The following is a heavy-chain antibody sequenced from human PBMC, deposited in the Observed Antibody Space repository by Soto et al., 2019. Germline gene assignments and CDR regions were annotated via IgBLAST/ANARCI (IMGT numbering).Heavy chain of an antibody. D-gene: IGHD3-10*01. J-gene: IGHJ4*02. Sequence: SETLSLTCSFSGGSISSDNWWSWVRQTPGMGLEWIGEIYHSGNTNYSPSLKSRVSMSVDKSKNHFSLKVTSVTAADTALYYCARLSASSKLRGVVINWGQGTLVTVSS. CDR3: ARLSASSKLRGVVIN. CDR2: IYHSGNT. V-gene: IGHV4-4*02. CDR1: GGSISSDNW.